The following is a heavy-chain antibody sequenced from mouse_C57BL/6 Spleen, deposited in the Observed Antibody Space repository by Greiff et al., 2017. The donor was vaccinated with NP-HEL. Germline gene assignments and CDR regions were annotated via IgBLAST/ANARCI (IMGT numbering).Heavy chain of an antibody. CDR2: IRSKSSNYAT. D-gene: IGHD2-4*01. CDR1: GFTFNTYA. CDR3: ALYYDYDGTFAY. V-gene: IGHV10-3*01. Sequence: EVHLVESGGGLVQPKGSLKLSCAASGFTFNTYAMHWVRQAPGKGLEWVARIRSKSSNYATYYADSVKDRFTISRDDSQSMLYLQMNNLKTEDTAMYYCALYYDYDGTFAYWGQGTLVTVSA. J-gene: IGHJ3*01.